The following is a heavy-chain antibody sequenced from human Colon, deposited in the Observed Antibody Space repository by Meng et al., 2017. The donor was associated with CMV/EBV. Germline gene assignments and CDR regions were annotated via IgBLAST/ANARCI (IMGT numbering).Heavy chain of an antibody. CDR1: GVSFSIYD. CDR2: IATNRNT. CDR3: VRGGYSGTQTGGVQEY. J-gene: IGHJ4*02. V-gene: IGHV4-4*07. D-gene: IGHD5-12*01. Sequence: VRLQESGPGGVILLKPLSLPSSVSGVSFSIYDWRCRWRPGGAGLEWLGRIATNRNTDYNPYLPCLATIWPETSNNQFSLKLTSVTAADTAVYYCVRGGYSGTQTGGVQEYWGQGTLVTVSS.